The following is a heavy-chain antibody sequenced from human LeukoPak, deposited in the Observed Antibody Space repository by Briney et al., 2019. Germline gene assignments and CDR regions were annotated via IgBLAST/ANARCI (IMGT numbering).Heavy chain of an antibody. V-gene: IGHV4-59*01. CDR1: GGSISSNY. CDR3: ARAKGGRYYFDY. Sequence: PSETLSLTCIVSGGSISSNYWSWIRQPPGKGLEWIGYIYYSGSTNYNPSLKSRVTISVDTSKNQFSLKLSSVTAADTAVYYCARAKGGRYYFDYWGPGTLVTVSS. D-gene: IGHD3-16*01. CDR2: IYYSGST. J-gene: IGHJ4*02.